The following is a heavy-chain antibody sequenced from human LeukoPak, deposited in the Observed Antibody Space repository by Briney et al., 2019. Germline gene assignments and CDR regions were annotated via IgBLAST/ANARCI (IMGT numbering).Heavy chain of an antibody. V-gene: IGHV4-59*13. D-gene: IGHD3-10*01. Sequence: SETLSLTCTVSGGSISSYYWSWIRQPPGKGLEWIGYIYYSGSTNYNPSLKSRVTISVDTSKNQFSLKLSSVTAADTAVYYCARDLYAYYGSGSYSSRRLSYFDYWGQGTLVTVSS. CDR3: ARDLYAYYGSGSYSSRRLSYFDY. CDR2: IYYSGST. J-gene: IGHJ4*02. CDR1: GGSISSYY.